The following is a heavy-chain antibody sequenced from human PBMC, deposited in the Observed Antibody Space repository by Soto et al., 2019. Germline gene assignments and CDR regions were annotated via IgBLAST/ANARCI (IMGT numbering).Heavy chain of an antibody. V-gene: IGHV3-30-3*01. Sequence: GGSLRLSCAASGFTFSSYAMHWVRQAPGKGLEWVAVISYDGSNKYYADSVKGRFTISRDNSKNTLYLQMNSLRAEDTAVYYCARDREAVAGAHFDYWGQGTLVTVSS. CDR3: ARDREAVAGAHFDY. CDR1: GFTFSSYA. D-gene: IGHD6-19*01. J-gene: IGHJ4*02. CDR2: ISYDGSNK.